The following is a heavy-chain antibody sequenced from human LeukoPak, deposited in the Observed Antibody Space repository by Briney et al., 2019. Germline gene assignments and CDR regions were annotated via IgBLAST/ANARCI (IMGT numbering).Heavy chain of an antibody. J-gene: IGHJ5*02. Sequence: SETLSLTCTVSGGSISSYYWSWIRQPPGKGLEWIGYIYYSGSTNYNPSLKSRVTISVDTSKNQFSLKLSSVTAADTAVYYRARARYDMPSWFDPWGQGTLVTVSS. CDR3: ARARYDMPSWFDP. V-gene: IGHV4-59*01. CDR1: GGSISSYY. D-gene: IGHD3-9*01. CDR2: IYYSGST.